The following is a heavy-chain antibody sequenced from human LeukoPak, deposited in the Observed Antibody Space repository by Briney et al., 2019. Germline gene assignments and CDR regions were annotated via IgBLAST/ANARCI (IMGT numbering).Heavy chain of an antibody. CDR3: VKIPYGDYVLDYYYYMDV. CDR2: ISSSSSYI. V-gene: IGHV3-21*01. D-gene: IGHD4-17*01. Sequence: GGSLRLSCAASGFTFSSYSMNWVRQAPGKGLEWVSSISSSSSYIYYADSVKGRFTISRDNSKNTLYLQMYSLRAEDTAVYYCVKIPYGDYVLDYYYYMDVWGKGTTVTISS. J-gene: IGHJ6*03. CDR1: GFTFSSYS.